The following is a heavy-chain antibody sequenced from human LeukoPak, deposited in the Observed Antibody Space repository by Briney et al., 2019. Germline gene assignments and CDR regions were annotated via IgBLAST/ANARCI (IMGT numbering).Heavy chain of an antibody. D-gene: IGHD1-26*01. CDR2: AYSGVNA. Sequence: SETLSLTCTVSGDSMHSYYWSWIRQSPEKGLEWIGRAYSGVNAYYNPSLQSRVTISVDKSNNQFSLDLASVTAADTALYYCAREKSGTLTRAYYYIDVWGKGVTVTVSS. CDR3: AREKSGTLTRAYYYIDV. CDR1: GDSMHSYY. V-gene: IGHV4-4*07. J-gene: IGHJ6*03.